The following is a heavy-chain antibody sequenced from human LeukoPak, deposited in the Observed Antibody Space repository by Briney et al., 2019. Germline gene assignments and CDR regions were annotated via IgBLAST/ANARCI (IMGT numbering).Heavy chain of an antibody. CDR2: ISIDERIT. CDR3: FREGGD. V-gene: IGHV3-74*01. J-gene: IGHJ4*02. CDR1: GFTFSSSA. D-gene: IGHD3-10*01. Sequence: PGGSLGLSCAASGFTFSSSAMSWVRQVPGKGLVWVSYISIDERITGYADSVKGRFTISRDNAKNTLYLQMNNLRAEDTAIYYCFREGGDWGQGTLVTVSS.